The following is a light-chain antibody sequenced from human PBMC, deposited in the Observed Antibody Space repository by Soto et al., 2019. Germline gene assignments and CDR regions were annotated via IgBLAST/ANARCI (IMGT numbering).Light chain of an antibody. Sequence: DIQMTQSPSTLSASVGDRVTITCRASQSISSWLAWYQQKPGKAPKLLIYKASSLESGVPSRFSGSGSWTEFTLTISSLQPDDFATYYCQQYNSYLWTVGQGTKVEIK. J-gene: IGKJ1*01. CDR3: QQYNSYLWT. CDR2: KAS. V-gene: IGKV1-5*03. CDR1: QSISSW.